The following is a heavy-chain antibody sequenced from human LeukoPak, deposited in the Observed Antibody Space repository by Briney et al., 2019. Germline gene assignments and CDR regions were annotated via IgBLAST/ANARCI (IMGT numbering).Heavy chain of an antibody. D-gene: IGHD2-15*01. V-gene: IGHV1-3*01. CDR1: GYTFTSYA. J-gene: IGHJ6*02. CDR3: ARDLEGEYCSGGSCSPEYYYYGMDV. Sequence: PGASVKVSCKASGYTFTSYAIHWVRQAPGQRLEWMGWINAGNGNTKYSQKFQGRVTITRDTSASTAYMELSSLRSEDTAVYYCARDLEGEYCSGGSCSPEYYYYGMDVWGQGTTVTVSS. CDR2: INAGNGNT.